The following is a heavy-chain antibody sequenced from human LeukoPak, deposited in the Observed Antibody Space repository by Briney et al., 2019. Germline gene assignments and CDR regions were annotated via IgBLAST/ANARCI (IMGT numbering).Heavy chain of an antibody. CDR3: SRENGAFSPFGF. Sequence: PSETLSLTCGVSGGSISTTNWWSWVRQPPGQGLEWIGEISLSGLTNYCPSLNSRVTMSLDKPKNQLSLNLSSVTAADTAVYYCSRENGAFSPFGFWGQGTLVTVPS. V-gene: IGHV4-4*02. CDR2: ISLSGLT. J-gene: IGHJ4*02. CDR1: GGSISTTNW. D-gene: IGHD2-8*01.